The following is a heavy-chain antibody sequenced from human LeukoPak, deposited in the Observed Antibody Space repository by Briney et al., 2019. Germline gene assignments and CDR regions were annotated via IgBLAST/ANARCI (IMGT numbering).Heavy chain of an antibody. CDR1: GFTFDHYT. CDR2: ITWDGRNT. CDR3: ARVVDGVTGSDY. J-gene: IGHJ4*02. Sequence: GGSLRLSCAASGFTFDHYTMHWVRQAPGKGLEWVSLITWDGRNTYYADSVKGRFTISRDNAKNSLYLQINSLRVEDTAVYYCARVVDGVTGSDYWGQGTLVTVSS. V-gene: IGHV3-43*01. D-gene: IGHD2-8*01.